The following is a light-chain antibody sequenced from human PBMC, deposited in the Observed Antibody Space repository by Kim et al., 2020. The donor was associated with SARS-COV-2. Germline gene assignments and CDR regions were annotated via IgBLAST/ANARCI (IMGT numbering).Light chain of an antibody. Sequence: DIQMTQSPSTLSASVGDRVTITCRASQSISNWLAWYQQKPGRAPSLLIYLASTLESGVPSRFSGSSSGTEFTLTITSLQPDDFATYYCQHYSRFPYTFGQGTKLEI. V-gene: IGKV1-5*03. CDR2: LAS. J-gene: IGKJ2*01. CDR1: QSISNW. CDR3: QHYSRFPYT.